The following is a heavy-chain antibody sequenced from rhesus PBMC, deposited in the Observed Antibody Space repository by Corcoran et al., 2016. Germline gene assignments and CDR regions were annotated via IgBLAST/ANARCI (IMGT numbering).Heavy chain of an antibody. J-gene: IGHJ1*01. V-gene: IGHV4S14*01. Sequence: QVQLQESGPGLVKPSATLSLTCAVSGGSISGYYYRSWIRQPPGKGLGWIGGSCGSGGGNYPSPSLRSRVSLAVDTSEDQLSLKRSSETAAETAVYYCARKVTTRGYFEFWGQGALVTVSS. D-gene: IGHD4-23*01. CDR3: ARKVTTRGYFEF. CDR2: SCGSGGGN. CDR1: GGSISGYY.